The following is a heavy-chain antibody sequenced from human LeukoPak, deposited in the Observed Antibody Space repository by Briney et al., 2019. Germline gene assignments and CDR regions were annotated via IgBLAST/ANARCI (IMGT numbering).Heavy chain of an antibody. CDR3: ARHPCSGGSCYSIDY. J-gene: IGHJ4*02. Sequence: SETLSLTCTVSGGSISSYYWSWIRQPPGKGLEWIGYIYYSGSTNYNPSLKSRVTISVDTSKNQFSLKLGSVTAADTVVYYCARHPCSGGSCYSIDYWGQGTLVTVSS. CDR1: GGSISSYY. V-gene: IGHV4-59*08. D-gene: IGHD2-15*01. CDR2: IYYSGST.